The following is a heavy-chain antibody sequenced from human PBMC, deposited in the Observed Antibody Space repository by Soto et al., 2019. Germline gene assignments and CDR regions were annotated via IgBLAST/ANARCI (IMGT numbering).Heavy chain of an antibody. CDR1: GYTFTSYG. CDR3: ARVQVWSLFSDYSFDY. J-gene: IGHJ4*02. CDR2: ISAYNGNT. Sequence: QVQLVQSGAEVKKPGASVKVSCKASGYTFTSYGISWVRQAPGQGLEWMGWISAYNGNTNYAQEIQGRVTMTTDTTTSTAYMELRSLRSDDTAVYYCARVQVWSLFSDYSFDYWGQGTLVTVSS. V-gene: IGHV1-18*01. D-gene: IGHD3-3*01.